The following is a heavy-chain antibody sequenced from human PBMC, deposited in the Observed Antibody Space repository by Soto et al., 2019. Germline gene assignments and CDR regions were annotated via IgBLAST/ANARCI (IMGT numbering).Heavy chain of an antibody. Sequence: QVQLVQSGAEVKKPGASVKVSCKASGYTFTSYGITWVRQAPGQGLEWMGWISAYNGNTKYAQKFQGRVTMTSDTSTSTAYKDLRSLRSDDTAVYYCARDLGAQKVDYWGQGTLVTVSS. CDR3: ARDLGAQKVDY. J-gene: IGHJ4*02. V-gene: IGHV1-18*01. CDR1: GYTFTSYG. CDR2: ISAYNGNT. D-gene: IGHD1-26*01.